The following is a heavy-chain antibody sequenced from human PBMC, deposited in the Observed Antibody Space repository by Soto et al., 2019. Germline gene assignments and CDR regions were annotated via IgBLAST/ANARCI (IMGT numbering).Heavy chain of an antibody. CDR3: SREGDYFFDY. D-gene: IGHD2-21*01. J-gene: IGHJ4*02. Sequence: DVQLVESGGGLVQPGGSLKLSCAASGFTFSGSAMHWVRQASGKGLVWVGRIRSKANSYATTYAASVKGRFTISRDDSMNTAYLQMNSLKTEDTAVYYCSREGDYFFDYWGQGNLVTVSS. CDR2: IRSKANSYAT. CDR1: GFTFSGSA. V-gene: IGHV3-73*02.